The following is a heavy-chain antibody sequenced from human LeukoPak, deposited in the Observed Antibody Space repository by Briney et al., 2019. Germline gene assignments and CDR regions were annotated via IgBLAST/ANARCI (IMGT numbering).Heavy chain of an antibody. V-gene: IGHV3-30-3*01. CDR1: GFTFSSYA. CDR2: ISYDGSNK. J-gene: IGHJ4*02. D-gene: IGHD1-26*01. CDR3: ARDRSSGALFDY. Sequence: GRSLILSCAASGFTFSSYAMHWVRQAPGKGLEWVAVISYDGSNKYYADSMKGRFTISRDNSKNTLYLQMNSLRAEDTAVYYCARDRSSGALFDYWGQGTLVTVSS.